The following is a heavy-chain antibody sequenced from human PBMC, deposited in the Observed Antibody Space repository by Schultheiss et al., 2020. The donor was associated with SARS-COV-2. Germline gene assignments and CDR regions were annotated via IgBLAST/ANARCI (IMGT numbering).Heavy chain of an antibody. CDR1: GGSISSGNW. V-gene: IGHV4-4*02. Sequence: SQTLSLTCAVSGGSISSGNWWTWVRQPPGKGLEWIGEIYHSGSTNYNPSLKSRVTISVDKSKNQFSLKLSSVTAADTAVYYCARENTDYRFVAYWGQGTLVTVSS. CDR2: IYHSGST. D-gene: IGHD4/OR15-4a*01. J-gene: IGHJ4*02. CDR3: ARENTDYRFVAY.